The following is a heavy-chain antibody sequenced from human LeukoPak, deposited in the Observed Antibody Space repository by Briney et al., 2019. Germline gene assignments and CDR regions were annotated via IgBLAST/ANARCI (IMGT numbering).Heavy chain of an antibody. CDR1: GYTFTSYY. CDR3: ARIWARQGYYYMDV. D-gene: IGHD7-27*01. J-gene: IGHJ6*03. Sequence: ASVKVSCKASGYTFTSYYMHWVRQAPGQGLEWMGWINPNSGGTNYAQKFQGRVTMTRDTSISTAYMELSSLRSDDTAIYYCARIWARQGYYYMDVWGTGTTVTV. V-gene: IGHV1-2*02. CDR2: INPNSGGT.